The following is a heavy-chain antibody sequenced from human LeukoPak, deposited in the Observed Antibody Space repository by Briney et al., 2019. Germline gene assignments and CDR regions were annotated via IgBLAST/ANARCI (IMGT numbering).Heavy chain of an antibody. D-gene: IGHD3-22*01. CDR1: GGSISSYD. CDR3: ARQSISGSSLSYFDY. Sequence: SETLSLTCTVSGGSISSYDWSWIWQPPGKGLEWIGNIYDSGSTNYNPSLKSRVTISVDTSKNQCSLKLSSVTAADTAVYYCARQSISGSSLSYFDYWGQGTLVNVSS. J-gene: IGHJ4*02. CDR2: IYDSGST. V-gene: IGHV4-59*01.